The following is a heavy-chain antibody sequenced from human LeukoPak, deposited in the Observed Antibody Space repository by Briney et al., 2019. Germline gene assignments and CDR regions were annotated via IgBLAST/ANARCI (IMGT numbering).Heavy chain of an antibody. Sequence: SETLSLTCTVSGGSISSYYWSWIRQPAGKGLEWIGRIYTSGSTNYNPSLKSRVTMSVDTSKNQFSLKLSSVTAADTAVYYCARDPPYGSGSYPDYWGQGTLVTVSS. D-gene: IGHD3-10*01. J-gene: IGHJ4*02. CDR1: GGSISSYY. CDR2: IYTSGST. V-gene: IGHV4-4*07. CDR3: ARDPPYGSGSYPDY.